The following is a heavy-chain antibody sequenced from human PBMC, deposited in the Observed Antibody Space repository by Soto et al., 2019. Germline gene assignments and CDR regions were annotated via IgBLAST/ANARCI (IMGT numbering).Heavy chain of an antibody. D-gene: IGHD3-9*01. CDR1: GGSTSGFY. Sequence: SETLSLTCAVSGGSTSGFYWSWIRQPPGKGLEWIGSIYYSGSTKYYNPSLKSRVTMSVDTSKNQFSLKLGSVTAADTAVYYCARHRGYYDILTGYYTELNFDYWGQGTLVTVSS. J-gene: IGHJ4*02. V-gene: IGHV4-59*01. CDR2: IYYSGST. CDR3: ARHRGYYDILTGYYTELNFDY.